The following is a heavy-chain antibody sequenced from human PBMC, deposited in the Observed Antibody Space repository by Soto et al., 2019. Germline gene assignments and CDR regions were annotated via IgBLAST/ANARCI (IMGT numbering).Heavy chain of an antibody. CDR3: ANRERVRRDAAFDI. D-gene: IGHD3-10*01. J-gene: IGHJ3*02. CDR2: IDPSDSYT. CDR1: GYSFTSYW. Sequence: ESLKISCKGSGYSFTSYWISWVRQMPGKGLEWMGRIDPSDSYTNYSPSFQGHVTISADKSISTAYLQWSSLKASDTAMYYCANRERVRRDAAFDIWGQGTMVTVSS. V-gene: IGHV5-10-1*01.